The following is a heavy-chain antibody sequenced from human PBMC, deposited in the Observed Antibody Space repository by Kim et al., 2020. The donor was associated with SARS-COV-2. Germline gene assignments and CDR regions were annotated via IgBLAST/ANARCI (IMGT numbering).Heavy chain of an antibody. D-gene: IGHD6-13*01. CDR2: NK. Sequence: NKYYADSVKGRFTISRDNSKNTLYLQMNSLRAEDTAVYYCVAAAGKGGDYWGQGTLVTVSS. J-gene: IGHJ4*02. CDR3: VAAAGKGGDY. V-gene: IGHV3-30-3*01.